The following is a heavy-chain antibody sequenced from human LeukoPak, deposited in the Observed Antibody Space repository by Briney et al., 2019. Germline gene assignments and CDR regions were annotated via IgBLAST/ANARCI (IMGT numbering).Heavy chain of an antibody. Sequence: GGSLRFSCAASGFTFSSYAMSWVRQAPGKGLEWVSSISGSGASTYYADSVKGRFTISRDNSKNTLYLQMNSLRAEDTAVYYCAKHKESWNSCFDYWGQGTLVTVSS. CDR3: AKHKESWNSCFDY. CDR1: GFTFSSYA. J-gene: IGHJ4*02. CDR2: ISGSGAST. V-gene: IGHV3-23*01. D-gene: IGHD1-7*01.